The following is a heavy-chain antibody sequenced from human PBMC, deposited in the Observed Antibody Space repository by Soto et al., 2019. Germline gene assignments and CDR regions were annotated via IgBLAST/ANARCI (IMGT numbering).Heavy chain of an antibody. V-gene: IGHV3-23*01. J-gene: IGHJ4*02. CDR2: ISGSGGST. D-gene: IGHD3-10*01. CDR1: GFTFSSYA. CDR3: AKECRFRELFSVENDY. Sequence: GGSLRLSCAASGFTFSSYAMSWVRQAPGKGLEWVSAISGSGGSTYYADSVKGRFTISRDNSKNTLYLQMNSLRAEDTAVYYCAKECRFRELFSVENDYWGQGTLVTVSS.